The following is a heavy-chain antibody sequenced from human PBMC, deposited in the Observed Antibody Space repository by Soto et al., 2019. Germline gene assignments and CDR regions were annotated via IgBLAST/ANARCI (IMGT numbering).Heavy chain of an antibody. Sequence: GESLKISCKGSGYSFTSYWISWVRQMPGKGLEWMGRIDPSDSYTNYSPSFQGHVTISADKSISTAYLQWSSLKASDTAMYYCARSGWYHRHYYYYGMDVWGQGTTVTVSS. CDR1: GYSFTSYW. D-gene: IGHD2-15*01. CDR2: IDPSDSYT. CDR3: ARSGWYHRHYYYYGMDV. J-gene: IGHJ6*02. V-gene: IGHV5-10-1*01.